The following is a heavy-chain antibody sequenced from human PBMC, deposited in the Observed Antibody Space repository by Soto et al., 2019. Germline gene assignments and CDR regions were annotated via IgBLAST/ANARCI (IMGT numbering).Heavy chain of an antibody. Sequence: EVQLVQSGGGSVQPGGSLRLSCAASGFTFTNYWMHWVRQVPGKGLVWVSRIDGVGAGTSYSDSVRGRFTISRDNAENMLYLQMNSLRAEDTAVYYCTTGFEYWVQGTLVTVSS. CDR3: TTGFEY. CDR1: GFTFTNYW. J-gene: IGHJ4*02. CDR2: IDGVGAGT. V-gene: IGHV3-74*01.